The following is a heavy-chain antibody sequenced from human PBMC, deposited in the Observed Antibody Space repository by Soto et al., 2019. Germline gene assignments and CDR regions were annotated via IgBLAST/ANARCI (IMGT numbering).Heavy chain of an antibody. D-gene: IGHD6-13*01. CDR2: IHYSGST. CDR1: GGSISSNSYY. Sequence: QLQLQESGPGLMKPSETLSLTCTVSGGSISSNSYYWGWIRQPPGKGLEWIGCIHYSGSTYYNPSLRSRVTSSVDTSKNQFSLKVSSVTAADTAVYYCARRLFSSTWPSYFDYWGQGTLVTVSS. V-gene: IGHV4-39*01. J-gene: IGHJ4*02. CDR3: ARRLFSSTWPSYFDY.